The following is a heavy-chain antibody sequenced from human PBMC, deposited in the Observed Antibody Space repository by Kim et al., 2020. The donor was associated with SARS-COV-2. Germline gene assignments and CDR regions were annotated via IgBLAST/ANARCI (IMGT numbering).Heavy chain of an antibody. Sequence: ASVKVSCKVSGYTLTELSMHWVRQAPGKGLEWMGGFDPEDGETIYAQKFQGRVTMTEDTSTDTAYMELSSLRSEDTAVYYCATDPNYDILTGIYGMDVWGQGTTVTVSS. CDR1: GYTLTELS. V-gene: IGHV1-24*01. D-gene: IGHD3-9*01. J-gene: IGHJ6*02. CDR2: FDPEDGET. CDR3: ATDPNYDILTGIYGMDV.